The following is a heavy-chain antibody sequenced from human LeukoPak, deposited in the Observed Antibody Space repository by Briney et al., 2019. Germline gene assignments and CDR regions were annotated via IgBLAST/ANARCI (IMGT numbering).Heavy chain of an antibody. CDR1: GYTFTGYY. V-gene: IGHV1-2*02. Sequence: ASVKVSCKASGYTFTGYYMHWVRQAPGQGLEWMGWINPNSGDTNYAQKFQGRVTMTRDTSINTAYMELSRLRSDDTAVYYCARGGWELLYFDYWGQGTLVTVSS. CDR3: ARGGWELLYFDY. D-gene: IGHD1-26*01. J-gene: IGHJ4*02. CDR2: INPNSGDT.